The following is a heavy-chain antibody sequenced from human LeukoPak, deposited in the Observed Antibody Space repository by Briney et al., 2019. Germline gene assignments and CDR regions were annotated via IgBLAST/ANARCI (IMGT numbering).Heavy chain of an antibody. CDR1: GGTFSSSA. Sequence: ASVKVSCKTSGGTFSSSAITWVRQAPGQGLEWMGIINPSGGSTNYAQKFQGRVTMTRDTSTSTVYMELSSLRPEDTAVFYCARGPPGRVYDSTKRGLFDPWGQGTLVTVSS. V-gene: IGHV1-46*01. J-gene: IGHJ5*02. CDR3: ARGPPGRVYDSTKRGLFDP. D-gene: IGHD3-22*01. CDR2: INPSGGST.